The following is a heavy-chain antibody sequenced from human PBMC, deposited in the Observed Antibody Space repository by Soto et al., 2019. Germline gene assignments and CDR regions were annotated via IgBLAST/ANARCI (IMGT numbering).Heavy chain of an antibody. CDR3: SRRAPDGFDP. J-gene: IGHJ5*02. CDR1: GGSISGGPYF. V-gene: IGHV4-39*01. Sequence: SETLSLSCTVSGGSISGGPYFWGWIRQPAGKGLEWIASVSYSGGTYYNPSLKSRVTISVETSKKQFSLNLTSVTAADTDFYYCSRRAPDGFDPWGQGRQVTDST. CDR2: VSYSGGT.